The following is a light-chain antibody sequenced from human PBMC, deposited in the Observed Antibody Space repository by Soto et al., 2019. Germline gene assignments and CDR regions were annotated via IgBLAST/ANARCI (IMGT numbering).Light chain of an antibody. CDR3: QQSYNTPRT. CDR1: LSIRSF. J-gene: IGKJ1*01. V-gene: IGKV1-39*01. CDR2: AAS. Sequence: DIQMTQSPSSLSASVGDRVTITCRASLSIRSFLNWYQQKPGTAPKLLIYAASSLQSGVPSRFSGSGSETDFTLTITNLQPEDYGIYYCQQSYNTPRTFGQGTKVDI.